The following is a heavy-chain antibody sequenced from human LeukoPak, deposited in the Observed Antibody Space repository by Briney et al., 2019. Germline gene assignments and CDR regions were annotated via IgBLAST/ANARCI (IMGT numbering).Heavy chain of an antibody. Sequence: TGGSLGLSCAGSGFTFRKCDMSWVRQAPGKGLEWVSVIYSGGTTYYADSVRGRFTISRHNSKNTLYLQMNSLRAEDTAVYYCARSSFSSGELPFDYWGQGTLVTVSS. V-gene: IGHV3-53*04. CDR1: GFTFRKCD. D-gene: IGHD1-7*01. CDR3: ARSSFSSGELPFDY. J-gene: IGHJ4*02. CDR2: IYSGGTT.